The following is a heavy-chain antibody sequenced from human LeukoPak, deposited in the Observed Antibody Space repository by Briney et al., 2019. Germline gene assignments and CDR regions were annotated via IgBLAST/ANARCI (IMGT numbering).Heavy chain of an antibody. CDR2: ISSSGSTI. V-gene: IGHV3-48*03. CDR3: ARGGPRSHFDY. D-gene: IGHD3-16*01. Sequence: PGGSLRLSCAASGFTFSSYEMNWVRQAPGKGLEWVSYISSSGSTIYYADSVKGRFTISRDNAKNSLYLQMNSLRAEDTAVYYCARGGPRSHFDYWGQGTLVTVSS. J-gene: IGHJ4*02. CDR1: GFTFSSYE.